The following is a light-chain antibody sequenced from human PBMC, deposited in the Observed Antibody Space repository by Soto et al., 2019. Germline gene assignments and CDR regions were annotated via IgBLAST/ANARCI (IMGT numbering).Light chain of an antibody. CDR1: SRDVGGYNF. J-gene: IGLJ2*01. Sequence: QSALTQPPSASGSPGQSVTISCTGTSRDVGGYNFVSWYQQHPGKVPKLMIYEVNKRPSGVPDRFSGSKSGNTASLTVSGLQAEDEADYYCSSYGGSNNLLFGGGTKLTVL. CDR2: EVN. V-gene: IGLV2-8*01. CDR3: SSYGGSNNLL.